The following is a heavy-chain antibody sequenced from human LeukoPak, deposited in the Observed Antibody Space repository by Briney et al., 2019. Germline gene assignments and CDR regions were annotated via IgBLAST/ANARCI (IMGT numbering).Heavy chain of an antibody. J-gene: IGHJ4*02. CDR3: ARASPDDYGDYESC. V-gene: IGHV4-31*03. CDR1: GGSISSGGYY. CDR2: IYYSGST. Sequence: PSQTLSLTCTVSGGSISSGGYYWTWIRQHPGKGLEWIGYIYYSGSTHYNPSLKSRLTISVDTSKNQFSLKLTSVTAADTAVYYCARASPDDYGDYESCWGQGTLVTVSS. D-gene: IGHD4-17*01.